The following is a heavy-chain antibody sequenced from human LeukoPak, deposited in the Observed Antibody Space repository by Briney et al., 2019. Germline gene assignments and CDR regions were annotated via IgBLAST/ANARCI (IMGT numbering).Heavy chain of an antibody. J-gene: IGHJ4*02. V-gene: IGHV3-53*01. CDR2: IYTGGNT. CDR1: GFTVDSNY. CDR3: ARGDDSGYYDYFDY. Sequence: GGSLRLSCAASGFTVDSNYLSWVRQAPGKGLEWVSTIYTGGNTYYAASVKGRFTISRDFSKNTVFLHMNSLRAEDTAMYYCARGDDSGYYDYFDYWGQGALVTVSS. D-gene: IGHD3-22*01.